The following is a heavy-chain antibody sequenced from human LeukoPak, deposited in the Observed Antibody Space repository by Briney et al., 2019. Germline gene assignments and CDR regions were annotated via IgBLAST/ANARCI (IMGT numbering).Heavy chain of an antibody. J-gene: IGHJ4*02. Sequence: VVSRNISCKGSGYSFTKYWIGWVREVPGRGLEWIGIIYSSDSDPRNTPYFQGQVTVSAYKSISTAYLQWSRLKASDTAMYYYARHVQDTSSGIDYWGQGTLVTVSS. CDR2: IYSSDSDP. D-gene: IGHD6-25*01. CDR1: GYSFTKYW. V-gene: IGHV5-51*01. CDR3: ARHVQDTSSGIDY.